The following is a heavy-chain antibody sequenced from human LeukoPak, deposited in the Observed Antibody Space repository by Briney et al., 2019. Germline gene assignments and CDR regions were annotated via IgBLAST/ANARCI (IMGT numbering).Heavy chain of an antibody. Sequence: SETLSLTCTVSGDSISSGDYYWSWIRQPPGKGLEWIGYIYYSGTTYYNPSLKSRLTISVDTSKNQFSLKLSSVTAADTAVYYCARVLRYFDWRSVDYWGQGTLVTVSS. CDR2: IYYSGTT. CDR1: GDSISSGDYY. D-gene: IGHD3-9*01. V-gene: IGHV4-30-4*01. CDR3: ARVLRYFDWRSVDY. J-gene: IGHJ4*02.